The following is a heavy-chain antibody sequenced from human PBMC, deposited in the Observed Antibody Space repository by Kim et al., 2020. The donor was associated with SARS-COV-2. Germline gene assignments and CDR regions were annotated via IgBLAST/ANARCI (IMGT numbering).Heavy chain of an antibody. Sequence: GGSLRLSCAASGFTFSSYGMHWVRQAPGKGLEWVAVIWYDGSNKYYADSVKGRFTISRDNSKNTLYLQMNSLRAEDTAVYYCARDLIVGATSYGMDVWGQGTTVTLS. CDR2: IWYDGSNK. D-gene: IGHD1-26*01. CDR1: GFTFSSYG. V-gene: IGHV3-33*01. CDR3: ARDLIVGATSYGMDV. J-gene: IGHJ6*02.